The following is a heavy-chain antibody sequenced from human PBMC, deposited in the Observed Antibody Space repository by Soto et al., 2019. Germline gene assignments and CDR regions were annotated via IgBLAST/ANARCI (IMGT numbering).Heavy chain of an antibody. Sequence: SETLSLTCAVSGGSISSGGYSWSWIRQPPGKGLEWIGYIYHSGSTYYNPSLKSRVTISVDRSKNQFSLKLSSVTAADTAVYYCARQVATTYNWFDPWGQGTLVTAPQ. CDR3: ARQVATTYNWFDP. CDR1: GGSISSGGYS. V-gene: IGHV4-30-2*01. J-gene: IGHJ5*02. D-gene: IGHD5-12*01. CDR2: IYHSGST.